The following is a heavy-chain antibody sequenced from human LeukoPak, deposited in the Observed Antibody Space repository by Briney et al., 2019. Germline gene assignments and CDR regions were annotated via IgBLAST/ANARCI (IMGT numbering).Heavy chain of an antibody. CDR1: VYIFPSYY. V-gene: IGHV1-46*01. J-gene: IGHJ4*02. CDR3: VREEEGGTFDY. CDR2: IYPSAGYA. D-gene: IGHD3-16*01. Sequence: ASVKVSCKASVYIFPSYYIHWVRQAPGQGLEWMGIIYPSAGYANYAQTFQGRVTMAMDTSTSTVDMELSSLRSEDTAVYYCVREEEGGTFDYWGQGTLVTVSS.